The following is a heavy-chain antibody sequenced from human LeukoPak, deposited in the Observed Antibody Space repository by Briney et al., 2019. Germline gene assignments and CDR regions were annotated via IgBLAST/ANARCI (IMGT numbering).Heavy chain of an antibody. CDR2: ISYDGSDK. V-gene: IGHV3-30*04. D-gene: IGHD3-22*01. CDR1: GFTFSSCA. Sequence: GGSQRLSCAASGFTFSSCAMHWVRQAPGKGLEWVAIISYDGSDKYYADSVKGRFTISRDNSKNTLYLQMNSLRAEDTAVYYCARDLDYYDSSGYSGIDYWGQGTLVTVSS. J-gene: IGHJ4*02. CDR3: ARDLDYYDSSGYSGIDY.